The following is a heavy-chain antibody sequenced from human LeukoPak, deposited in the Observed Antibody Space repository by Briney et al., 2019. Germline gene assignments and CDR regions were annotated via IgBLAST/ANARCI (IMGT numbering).Heavy chain of an antibody. J-gene: IGHJ4*02. CDR2: IIPIFGTA. CDR3: ARVDGYYGSGSYYTFDY. Sequence: GASVKVSCKASGGTFSSYAISWVRQAPGQGLEWMGGIIPIFGTANYAQKFQGRVTITTDESTSTAYMELSSLRSEDTAVYYCARVDGYYGSGSYYTFDYWGQGTLVTVSS. CDR1: GGTFSSYA. V-gene: IGHV1-69*05. D-gene: IGHD3-10*01.